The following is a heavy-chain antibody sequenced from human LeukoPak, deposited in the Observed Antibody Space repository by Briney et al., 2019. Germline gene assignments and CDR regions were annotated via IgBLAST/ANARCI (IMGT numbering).Heavy chain of an antibody. J-gene: IGHJ4*02. V-gene: IGHV3-33*08. CDR3: ARGSGSFSGGFDY. CDR2: IWSDGSNK. D-gene: IGHD1-26*01. Sequence: GGSLRLSCAASGFTFSNYAMSWARQAPGKGLEWVAIIWSDGSNKYYADSVKGRFTISRDNSKNTLYLQMNSLRAEDTAVYYCARGSGSFSGGFDYWGQGTLVTVSS. CDR1: GFTFSNYA.